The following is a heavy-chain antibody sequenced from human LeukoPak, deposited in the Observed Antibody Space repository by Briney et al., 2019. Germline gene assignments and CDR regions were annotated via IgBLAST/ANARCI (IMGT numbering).Heavy chain of an antibody. CDR3: ARDGHRRYYYDSSGREDAFDI. Sequence: SVKVSCKASGGTFSSYAISWVRQAPGQGLEWMGGIIPIFGTTNYAQKFQGRVTMTTDTSTSSAYMELRSLRSDDTAVYYCARDGHRRYYYDSSGREDAFDIWGQGTMVTVSS. D-gene: IGHD3-22*01. CDR2: IIPIFGTT. J-gene: IGHJ3*02. CDR1: GGTFSSYA. V-gene: IGHV1-69*05.